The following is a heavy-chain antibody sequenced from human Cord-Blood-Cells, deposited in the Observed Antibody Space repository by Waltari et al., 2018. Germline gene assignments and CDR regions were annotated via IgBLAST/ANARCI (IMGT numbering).Heavy chain of an antibody. CDR3: ARGNWIFDY. J-gene: IGHJ4*02. CDR2: ISYDGSNK. V-gene: IGHV3-30-3*01. Sequence: QVQLVESGGGVVQPGRSLRLACAASGLTFRSYAQPWVRQAPGKGLEWVAVISYDGSNKYYADSVKGRFTISRDNSKNTLYLQMNSLRAEDTAVYYCARGNWIFDYWGQGTLVTVSS. CDR1: GLTFRSYA. D-gene: IGHD1-1*01.